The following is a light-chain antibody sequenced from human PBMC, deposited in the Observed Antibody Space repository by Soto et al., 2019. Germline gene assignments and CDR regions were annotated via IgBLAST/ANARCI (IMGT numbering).Light chain of an antibody. V-gene: IGKV1-39*01. CDR2: ATS. Sequence: LQMTQSPSDMSASVGDRVTITCRASDSITRYLSWFQQKPGKAPKLLIYATSSLESGFPSRFSGSGGGTVFTLTINSLEPEDLGTYFCQQTYTSPYTFGHGTKVDIK. CDR3: QQTYTSPYT. J-gene: IGKJ2*01. CDR1: DSITRY.